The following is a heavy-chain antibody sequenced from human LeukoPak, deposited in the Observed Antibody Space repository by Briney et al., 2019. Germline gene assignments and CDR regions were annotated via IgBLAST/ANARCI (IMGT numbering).Heavy chain of an antibody. CDR1: GFTFSNAW. Sequence: GGSLRLSCAASGFTFSNAWMSWVRQAPGKGREGVGRIKSKTDGGTTDYAAPVKGRFTISRDDSKNTLYLQMNSLKTEDTAVYYCTTDLSGGPTFTIFGVVLREVRLADYWGQGTLVTVSS. D-gene: IGHD3-3*01. J-gene: IGHJ4*02. V-gene: IGHV3-15*01. CDR3: TTDLSGGPTFTIFGVVLREVRLADY. CDR2: IKSKTDGGTT.